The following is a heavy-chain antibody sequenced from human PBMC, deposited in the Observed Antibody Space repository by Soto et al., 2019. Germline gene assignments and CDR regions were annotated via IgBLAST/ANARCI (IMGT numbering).Heavy chain of an antibody. J-gene: IGHJ6*02. V-gene: IGHV3-23*01. Sequence: EVQLLESGGGLVQPGGSLRLSCAASGFTFSSYAMSWVRQAPGKGLEWVSAISGSGGSTYYADSVKGRFTISRDNSKNXLYLQMHRLGAEDTAGYYWAQEGLLWFGDYDGMDVWGQGTTVTVSS. CDR3: AQEGLLWFGDYDGMDV. CDR1: GFTFSSYA. D-gene: IGHD3-10*01. CDR2: ISGSGGST.